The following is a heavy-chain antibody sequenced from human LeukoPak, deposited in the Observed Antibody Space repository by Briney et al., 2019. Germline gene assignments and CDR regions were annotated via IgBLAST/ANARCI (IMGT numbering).Heavy chain of an antibody. V-gene: IGHV1-18*01. D-gene: IGHD3-22*01. CDR1: GYTFTSYG. Sequence: ASXXVSCKASGYTFTSYGISWVRQAPGQGVEGMGWISAYNGNTNYAQKLQGRVTMTTDTYTSKEYMEVRRKRDEERAVYYCARDGGPYYYDNSSYSFPWGQGTLVTVSS. J-gene: IGHJ5*02. CDR2: ISAYNGNT. CDR3: ARDGGPYYYDNSSYSFP.